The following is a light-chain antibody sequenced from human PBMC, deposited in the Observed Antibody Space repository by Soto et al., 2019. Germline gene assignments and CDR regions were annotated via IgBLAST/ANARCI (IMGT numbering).Light chain of an antibody. V-gene: IGKV3-20*01. CDR2: GAS. CDR3: QKDGSLHFT. CDR1: QSVSSSY. Sequence: EIVLTQSPGTLSLSPGERATLSCRASQSVSSSYLAWYQQKPGQAPRLLIYGASSMATGIPDRVSGSGPGTEITPTISTLEAEDFAVYYCQKDGSLHFTFGPGTKVDIK. J-gene: IGKJ3*01.